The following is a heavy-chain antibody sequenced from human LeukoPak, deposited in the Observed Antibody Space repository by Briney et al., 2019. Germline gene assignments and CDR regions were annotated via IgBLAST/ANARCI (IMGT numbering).Heavy chain of an antibody. CDR1: GGSISSSSYF. CDR3: ARVIAVAGTDYFDY. V-gene: IGHV4-39*01. D-gene: IGHD6-19*01. CDR2: IHYSGST. J-gene: IGHJ4*02. Sequence: SETLSLTCTVSGGSISSSSYFWGWIRQPPGKGLEWIGTIHYSGSTHYNPSLKSRVTISVDTSKNQFSLKLSSVTAADTAVYYCARVIAVAGTDYFDYWGQGTLVTVSS.